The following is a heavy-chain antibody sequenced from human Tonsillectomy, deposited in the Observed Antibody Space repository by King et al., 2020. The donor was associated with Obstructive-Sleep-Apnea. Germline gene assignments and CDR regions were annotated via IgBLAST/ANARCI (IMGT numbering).Heavy chain of an antibody. CDR1: GFTFDDYA. J-gene: IGHJ6*02. D-gene: IGHD6-13*01. CDR2: ISWYSGSI. V-gene: IGHV3-9*01. CDR3: AKASSNYYGMDV. Sequence: QLVQSGGTLVQPGRSLRLSCAASGFTFDDYAMHWVRQAPGKGLEWVSGISWYSGSIGYADSVKGRFTISRENAKKSLYLQMNSLSAEDTALYYCAKASSNYYGMDVWGQGTTVTVSS.